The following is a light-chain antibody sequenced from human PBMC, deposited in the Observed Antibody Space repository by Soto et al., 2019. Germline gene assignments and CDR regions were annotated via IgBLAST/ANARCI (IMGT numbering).Light chain of an antibody. V-gene: IGKV3-20*01. CDR2: GAS. CDR3: QRYGTSTT. CDR1: QSVSSN. Sequence: EIVLTQSPGTLSLSPGERATLSCRASQSVSSNLAWYQQKPGQAPRLLIYGASSRATGIPVRFSGSGSGTDFTLTISRLEPEDFAVYYCQRYGTSTTFGQGTKVDNK. J-gene: IGKJ1*01.